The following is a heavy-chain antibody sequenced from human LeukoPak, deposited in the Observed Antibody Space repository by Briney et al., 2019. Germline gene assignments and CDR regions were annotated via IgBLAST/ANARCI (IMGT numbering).Heavy chain of an antibody. CDR2: IIPIFGTA. CDR3: AAGKGVGYCSSTSCYPRLDY. J-gene: IGHJ4*02. Sequence: LGASVKVSCKASGGTFSSYAISWVRQAPGQGLEWMGGIIPIFGTASYAQKFQGRVTITADKSTSTAYMELSSLRSEDTAVYYCAAGKGVGYCSSTSCYPRLDYWGQGTLVTVSS. V-gene: IGHV1-69*06. CDR1: GGTFSSYA. D-gene: IGHD2-2*03.